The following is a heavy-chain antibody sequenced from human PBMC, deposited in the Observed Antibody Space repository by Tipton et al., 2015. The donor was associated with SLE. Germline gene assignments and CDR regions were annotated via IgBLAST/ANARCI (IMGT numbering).Heavy chain of an antibody. J-gene: IGHJ5*02. D-gene: IGHD2-15*01. CDR1: GYIFTDYY. CDR3: AREGYCSGGSCYPGWFDP. CDR2: INPNTGDT. Sequence: QLVQSGAEVRKPGASVKVSCKASGYIFTDYYLHWVRQAPGQGLQWMGRINPNTGDTAYAQSFQDRVTITRDTSITTGFLELSSLSSEDTAVYYCAREGYCSGGSCYPGWFDPWGQGTLVTVSS. V-gene: IGHV1-2*06.